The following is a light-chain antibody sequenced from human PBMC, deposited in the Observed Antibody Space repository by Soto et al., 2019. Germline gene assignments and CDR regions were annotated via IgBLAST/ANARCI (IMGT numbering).Light chain of an antibody. CDR1: QGVNRW. CDR2: AAS. J-gene: IGKJ1*01. Sequence: DIQMTQSPSSVAASVGDRVTLTCRASQGVNRWLAWYQQKPGKAPKVLIYAASSLQSGVPSRFSGSGSGTDFTLTISSLQPEDFATYYCPQTNSFPRPFGQGTKVEI. V-gene: IGKV1-12*01. CDR3: PQTNSFPRP.